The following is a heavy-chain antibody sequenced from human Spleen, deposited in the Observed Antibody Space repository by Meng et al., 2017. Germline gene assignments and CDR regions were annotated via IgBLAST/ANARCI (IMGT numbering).Heavy chain of an antibody. J-gene: IGHJ4*02. Sequence: GSLRLSCTISGYSVTNDYYWGWIRQPPGKGLEWIGSIIHRGSTYYNPSLKSRATISVDTSQNNLSLKLSSVTAADSAVYYCARGPTTMAHDFDYWGQGTLVTVSS. V-gene: IGHV4-38-2*02. CDR2: IIHRGST. CDR3: ARGPTTMAHDFDY. D-gene: IGHD4-11*01. CDR1: GYSVTNDYY.